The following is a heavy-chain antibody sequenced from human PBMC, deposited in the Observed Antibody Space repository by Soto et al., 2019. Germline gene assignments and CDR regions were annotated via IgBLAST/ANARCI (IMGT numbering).Heavy chain of an antibody. Sequence: EEQLLESGGGLIQPGGSLRLAGAASGLTFSSYAMTWVPQAPGKGLDWVSSISFSDGGTYYADSVKGRLTISRDNSKNTLFLQMNSLRVEDTAVYYCVKDDRILGRRYFDLWGRGTLVTVSS. V-gene: IGHV3-23*01. D-gene: IGHD2-15*01. CDR2: ISFSDGGT. J-gene: IGHJ2*01. CDR1: GLTFSSYA. CDR3: VKDDRILGRRYFDL.